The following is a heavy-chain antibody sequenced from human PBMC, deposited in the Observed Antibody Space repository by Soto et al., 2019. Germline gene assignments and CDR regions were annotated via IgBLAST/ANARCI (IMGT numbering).Heavy chain of an antibody. CDR2: FGITGGDT. CDR3: AKLGSQLLSYYGMDV. V-gene: IGHV3-23*01. J-gene: IGHJ6*02. D-gene: IGHD2-2*01. Sequence: GGSLRLSCAASGFTFSSYAMGWVRQAPGKGLEWVSTFGITGGDTYYADSVKGRFFISRDDSKYTLRLQMNSLRAEDTAVYHCAKLGSQLLSYYGMDVWGQGTTVTVSS. CDR1: GFTFSSYA.